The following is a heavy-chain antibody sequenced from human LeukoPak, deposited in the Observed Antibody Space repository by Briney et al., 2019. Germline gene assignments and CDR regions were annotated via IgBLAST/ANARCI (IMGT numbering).Heavy chain of an antibody. D-gene: IGHD4-11*01. CDR3: AKYRAYYLDY. CDR2: VDGGGSGRT. Sequence: GGSLTLAFSASGFTFSSYGMDWVRQPPGEGLELVSSVDGGGSGRTHYAESVKGRSTISRDNSKNMLYLQMNSLRAEDTAVYFCAKYRAYYLDYWGQGALVTVSS. CDR1: GFTFSSYG. J-gene: IGHJ4*02. V-gene: IGHV3-23*01.